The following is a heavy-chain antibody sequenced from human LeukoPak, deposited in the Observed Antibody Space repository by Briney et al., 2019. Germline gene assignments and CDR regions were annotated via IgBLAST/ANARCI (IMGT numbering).Heavy chain of an antibody. J-gene: IGHJ3*02. Sequence: ASVKVSCKASGGTFTSYAISWVRQAPGQGLEWMGRIIPIFGTANYAQKFQGRVTITTDESTSTAYMELSSLRSEDTAVYYCARDSGGWSDAFDIWGQGTMVTVSS. D-gene: IGHD6-19*01. V-gene: IGHV1-69*05. CDR3: ARDSGGWSDAFDI. CDR1: GGTFTSYA. CDR2: IIPIFGTA.